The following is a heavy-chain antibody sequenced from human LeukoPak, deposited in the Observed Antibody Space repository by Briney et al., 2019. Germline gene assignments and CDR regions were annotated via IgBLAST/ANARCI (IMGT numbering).Heavy chain of an antibody. Sequence: GGSLRLSCAASGFTFSSYAMSWVRQAPGKGLEWVSAISGSGGSTYYADSVKGRFTISRDNSKDTVSLEMNNLRAEDTAIYYCAKRGSYNSGAFDCWGQGTLVTVSS. CDR3: AKRGSYNSGAFDC. CDR2: ISGSGGST. D-gene: IGHD3-16*01. CDR1: GFTFSSYA. V-gene: IGHV3-23*01. J-gene: IGHJ4*02.